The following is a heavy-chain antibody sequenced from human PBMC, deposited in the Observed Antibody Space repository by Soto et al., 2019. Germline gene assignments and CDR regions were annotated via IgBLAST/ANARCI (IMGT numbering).Heavy chain of an antibody. J-gene: IGHJ4*02. Sequence: KPSETLSLTCIVSGESISSSSYYWGWIRQPPGKGLEWIGSIHYSGRTYYNPSFKSRVTISIDTSKNQFSLKLSSVTATDTAVYYCARQRTTVVTQAYFDHWGQGALVTVSS. D-gene: IGHD2-21*02. CDR1: GESISSSSYY. V-gene: IGHV4-39*01. CDR2: IHYSGRT. CDR3: ARQRTTVVTQAYFDH.